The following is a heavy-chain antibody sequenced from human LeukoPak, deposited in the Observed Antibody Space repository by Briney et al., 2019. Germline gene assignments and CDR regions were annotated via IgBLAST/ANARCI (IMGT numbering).Heavy chain of an antibody. CDR3: ARGEVVPAAIGAFDI. V-gene: IGHV1-69*06. CDR2: IIPIFGAA. Sequence: SVKVSCKASGGTFSSYAISWVRQAPGQGLEWMGGIIPIFGAANYAQKFQGRVTITADKSTSTAYMELSSLRSEDTAVYCCARGEVVPAAIGAFDIWGQGTMVTVSS. CDR1: GGTFSSYA. J-gene: IGHJ3*02. D-gene: IGHD2-2*01.